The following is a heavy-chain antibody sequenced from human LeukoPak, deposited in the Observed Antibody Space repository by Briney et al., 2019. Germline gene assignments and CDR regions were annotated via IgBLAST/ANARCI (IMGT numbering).Heavy chain of an antibody. Sequence: GGSLRLSCAASGFTFSSYSMNWVRQAPGKGLEWVSSISSSSSYIYYADSGKGRFTISRDNAKNSLYLQMNSLRAEDTAVYYCARDDPPPYSSSSPPDYWGQGTLVTVSS. V-gene: IGHV3-21*01. CDR1: GFTFSSYS. CDR2: ISSSSSYI. D-gene: IGHD6-6*01. CDR3: ARDDPPPYSSSSPPDY. J-gene: IGHJ4*02.